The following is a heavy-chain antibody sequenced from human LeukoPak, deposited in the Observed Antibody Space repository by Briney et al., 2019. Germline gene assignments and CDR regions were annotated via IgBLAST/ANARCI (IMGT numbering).Heavy chain of an antibody. CDR2: IKQDGSER. D-gene: IGHD6-13*01. V-gene: IGHV3-7*01. J-gene: IGHJ4*01. CDR3: GREPLEQQLLFAY. Sequence: PGGSLRLSCAASGFTFSSYWMSWVRQAPGKGLEWVANIKQDGSERCYVGSVKGRFTISRDNAKNSLDLQMNSLRGEDQAVDYCGREPLEQQLLFAYWGQGNLATVPS. CDR1: GFTFSSYW.